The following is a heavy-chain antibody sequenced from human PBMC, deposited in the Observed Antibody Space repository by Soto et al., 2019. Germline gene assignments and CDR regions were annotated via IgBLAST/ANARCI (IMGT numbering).Heavy chain of an antibody. Sequence: HPGGSLRLSCAASGFTFSRYSMNWVRQAPGKGLEWISYITSSSTIYYADSVKGRFTISRDNAKNSLYLQMNSLRDEDTAMYYCARDNGMAGSFDPWGQGTLVTVSS. CDR2: ITSSSTI. D-gene: IGHD2-8*01. V-gene: IGHV3-48*02. CDR3: ARDNGMAGSFDP. CDR1: GFTFSRYS. J-gene: IGHJ5*02.